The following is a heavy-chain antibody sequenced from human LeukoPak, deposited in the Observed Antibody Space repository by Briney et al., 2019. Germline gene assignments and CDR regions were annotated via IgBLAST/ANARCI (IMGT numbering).Heavy chain of an antibody. CDR2: IIPIFGTA. D-gene: IGHD2-2*01. CDR3: ARGSLGYCSSTSCYTPHTRLNWFDP. J-gene: IGHJ5*02. V-gene: IGHV1-69*13. Sequence: GASVKVSCKASGGTFSGYAISWVRQAPGQGLEWMGGIIPIFGTANYAQKFQGRVTITADESTSTAYMELSSLRSEDTAVYYCARGSLGYCSSTSCYTPHTRLNWFDPWGQGTLVTVSS. CDR1: GGTFSGYA.